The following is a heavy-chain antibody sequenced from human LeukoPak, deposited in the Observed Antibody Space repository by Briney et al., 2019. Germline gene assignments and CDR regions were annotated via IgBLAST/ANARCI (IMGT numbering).Heavy chain of an antibody. CDR2: ISSSGSTI. J-gene: IGHJ4*02. CDR3: GKTTVGYSSGQKPAWPVDY. CDR1: GFSFGSYS. D-gene: IGHD5-18*01. Sequence: GGSLRLSCAASGFSFGSYSINWVRQAPGKGLEWVLYISSSGSTIYHADPVKGRFTISRDNSRNTVYLPINSLRAEDTAVYYCGKTTVGYSSGQKPAWPVDYWGQGTLVTVSS. V-gene: IGHV3-48*01.